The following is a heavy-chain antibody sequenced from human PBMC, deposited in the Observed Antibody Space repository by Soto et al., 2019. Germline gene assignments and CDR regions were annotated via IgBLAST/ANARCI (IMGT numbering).Heavy chain of an antibody. V-gene: IGHV4-31*03. J-gene: IGHJ5*02. CDR2: IYYSGST. CDR1: GGSISSGGYY. D-gene: IGHD3-10*01. Sequence: QVQLQESGPGLVKPSQTLSLTCTVSGGSISSGGYYWSWIRQHPGKGLEWIGYIYYSGSTYYNPSLKSRITISVDTSKNQFSLMLSSVTAADTAVYYCARELGYGSGSYYWFDPWGQGTLVTVSS. CDR3: ARELGYGSGSYYWFDP.